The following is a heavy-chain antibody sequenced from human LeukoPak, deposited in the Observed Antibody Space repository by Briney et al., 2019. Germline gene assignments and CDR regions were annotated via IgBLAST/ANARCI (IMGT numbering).Heavy chain of an antibody. CDR2: IYPGDSDT. D-gene: IGHD3-22*01. V-gene: IGHV5-51*01. CDR1: GYSFTSYW. J-gene: IGHJ3*02. CDR3: ASNDYYDSSGYYYAGAFDI. Sequence: GESLKISCKGSGYSFTSYWIGWVRQMPGKGLEWMGIIYPGDSDTRYSPSFQGQVTISADKSISTAYLQWSGLKASDTAMYYCASNDYYDSSGYYYAGAFDIWGQGTMVTVSS.